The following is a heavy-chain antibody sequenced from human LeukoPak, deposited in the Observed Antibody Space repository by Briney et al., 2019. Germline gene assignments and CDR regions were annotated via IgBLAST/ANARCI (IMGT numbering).Heavy chain of an antibody. J-gene: IGHJ4*02. Sequence: GGSLRLSCVASGFTFSNYGTHWVRQAPGKGLEWVAAIAFDDTDRYYIDSVKGRFTISRDDSKNTLYLHMTSLRAEDTAVYYCTNSDDYGDYWGQGTLVTVSS. CDR2: IAFDDTDR. CDR3: TNSDDYGDY. V-gene: IGHV3-30*18. CDR1: GFTFSNYG.